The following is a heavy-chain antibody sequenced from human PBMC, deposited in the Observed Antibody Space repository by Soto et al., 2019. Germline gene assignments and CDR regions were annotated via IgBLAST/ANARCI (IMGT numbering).Heavy chain of an antibody. D-gene: IGHD3-22*01. J-gene: IGHJ4*02. CDR2: IIPIFGTA. V-gene: IGHV1-69*01. Sequence: QVQLVQSGAEVKKPGSSVKVSCKASGGTFSSYAISWVRQTPGQGLEWMGGIIPIFGTANYAQKFQGRVTITADESTSTAYMELSSLRSEDTAVYYCASRGSYYYDSSGYYPDYWGQGTLVTVSS. CDR1: GGTFSSYA. CDR3: ASRGSYYYDSSGYYPDY.